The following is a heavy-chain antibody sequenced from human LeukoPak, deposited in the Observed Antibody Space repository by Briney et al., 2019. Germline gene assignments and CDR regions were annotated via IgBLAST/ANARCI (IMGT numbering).Heavy chain of an antibody. D-gene: IGHD3-10*01. CDR3: AKVFSYYGSGSYLFNH. V-gene: IGHV3-30*02. CDR1: GFTFSSYD. J-gene: IGHJ5*02. CDR2: IRYDGSNK. Sequence: GGSLRLSCAASGFTFSSYDIHWVRQAPGKGLEWVAFIRYDGSNKYYADSVKGRFTISRDNSKNTLYLQMNSLRAEDTAVYYCAKVFSYYGSGSYLFNHWGQGTLVTVSS.